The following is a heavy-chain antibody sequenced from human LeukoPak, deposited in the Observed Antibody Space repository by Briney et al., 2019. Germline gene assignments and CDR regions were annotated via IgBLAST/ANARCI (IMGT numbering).Heavy chain of an antibody. J-gene: IGHJ3*01. Sequence: SETLSLTCTVSGGSISSYYWSWIRQPPGKGLEWIGYIYYSGSTNYNPSLKSRVTISVDTSKNQFSLKLSSVTAADTGVYYCVGRGSSSGTFDVWGPGAIVVVSS. V-gene: IGHV4-59*08. CDR1: GGSISSYY. D-gene: IGHD6-13*01. CDR2: IYYSGST. CDR3: VGRGSSSGTFDV.